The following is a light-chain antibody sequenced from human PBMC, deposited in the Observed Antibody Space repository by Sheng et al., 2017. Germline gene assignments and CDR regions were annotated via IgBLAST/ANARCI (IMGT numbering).Light chain of an antibody. V-gene: IGLV3-1*01. CDR2: QDS. CDR3: QAWDSSTVV. J-gene: IGLJ2*01. Sequence: SYDLTQPPSVSVSPGQTASITCSGDKLGDKYACWYQQKPGQSPVLLIYQDSKRPSGIPERFSGSNSGNTATLTISGTQAMDEADYYCQAWDSSTVVFGGGTKLTVL. CDR1: KLGDKY.